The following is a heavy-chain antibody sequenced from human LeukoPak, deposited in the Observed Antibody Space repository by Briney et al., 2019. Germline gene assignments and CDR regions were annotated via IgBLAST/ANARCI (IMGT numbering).Heavy chain of an antibody. V-gene: IGHV4-39*07. D-gene: IGHD2-2*01. CDR2: IYYSGST. CDR1: GGSISSSSYY. CDR3: ARVPSGCSSTSCYDPWFDP. Sequence: SETLSLTCTVSGGSISSSSYYWGWIRQPPGKGLEWIGSIYYSGSTYYNPSLKSRVTISVDTSKNQFSLKLSSVTAADTAVYYCARVPSGCSSTSCYDPWFDPGGQGTLVTVSS. J-gene: IGHJ5*02.